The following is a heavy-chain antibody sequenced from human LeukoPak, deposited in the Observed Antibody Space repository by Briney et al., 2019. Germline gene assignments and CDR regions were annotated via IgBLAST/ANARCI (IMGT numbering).Heavy chain of an antibody. D-gene: IGHD1-1*01. CDR1: GDSLSSGRFS. J-gene: IGHJ4*02. CDR3: AREWSRGTHFDY. V-gene: IGHV4-61*02. Sequence: SETLSLTCTVSGDSLSSGRFSWSWIRQPAGKGLEWIGRIYASGNTNYDPSLKSRVTMSLDTSKSQFSLNLSSVTAADTAVYYCAREWSRGTHFDYWGQGTLVTVSS. CDR2: IYASGNT.